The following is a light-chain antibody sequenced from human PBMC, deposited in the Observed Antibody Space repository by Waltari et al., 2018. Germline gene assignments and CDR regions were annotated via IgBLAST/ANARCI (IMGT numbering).Light chain of an antibody. CDR3: MQALQTPLT. CDR1: QSLLHSNGYNY. J-gene: IGKJ4*01. V-gene: IGKV2-28*01. CDR2: LGS. Sequence: DIVMTQSPLSLPVTPGEPASISCRSGQSLLHSNGYNYLGWYLQKPGQSPHLLIYLGSNRASGVPGRFSGSGSGTDFTLKISRVEAEDVGVYYCMQALQTPLTFGGGTKVEIK.